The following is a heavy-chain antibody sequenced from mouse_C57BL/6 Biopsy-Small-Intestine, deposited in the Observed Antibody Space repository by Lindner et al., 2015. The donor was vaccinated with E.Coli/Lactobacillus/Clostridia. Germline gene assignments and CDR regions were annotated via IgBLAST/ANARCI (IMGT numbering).Heavy chain of an antibody. CDR2: IYPNNGGT. Sequence: VQLQESGPELVKPGDSVKMSCKASGYTFTDYYMDWVKQSHGKSLEWIGYIYPNNGGTSYNQKFKGKATLTVDKSSSTAYMELHSLTPEDSAVYYCARWDYAMDYWGQGTSVTVSS. V-gene: IGHV1-34*02. J-gene: IGHJ4*01. CDR1: GYTFTDYY. CDR3: ARWDYAMDY.